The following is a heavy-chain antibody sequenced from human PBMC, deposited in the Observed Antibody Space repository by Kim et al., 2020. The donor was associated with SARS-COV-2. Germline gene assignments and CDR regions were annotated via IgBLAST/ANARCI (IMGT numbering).Heavy chain of an antibody. CDR1: GGTFSSYA. V-gene: IGHV1-69*13. CDR3: ARDRHGDYVFPSYYYGMDV. J-gene: IGHJ6*02. Sequence: SVKVSCKASGGTFSSYAISWVRQAPGQGLEWMGGIIPIFGTANYAQKFQGRVTITADESTSTAYMELSSLRSEDTAVYYCARDRHGDYVFPSYYYGMDVWGQGTTVTVSS. CDR2: IIPIFGTA. D-gene: IGHD4-17*01.